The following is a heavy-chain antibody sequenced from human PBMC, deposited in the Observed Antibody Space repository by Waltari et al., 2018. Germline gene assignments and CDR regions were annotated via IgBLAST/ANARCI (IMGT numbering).Heavy chain of an antibody. CDR1: GYSFSSGSY. CDR2: IYHSGRT. V-gene: IGHV4-38-2*02. CDR3: ARDRDRAVAGTRRLDY. D-gene: IGHD6-19*01. J-gene: IGHJ4*02. Sequence: QVQLQESGPGLVKPSETLSLTCAVSGYSFSSGSYWGWIRQPPGKGLEWIGSIYHSGRTYYNPSLKSRVTISVDTSKNQFSLKLSSVTAADTAVYYCARDRDRAVAGTRRLDYWGQGTLVTVSS.